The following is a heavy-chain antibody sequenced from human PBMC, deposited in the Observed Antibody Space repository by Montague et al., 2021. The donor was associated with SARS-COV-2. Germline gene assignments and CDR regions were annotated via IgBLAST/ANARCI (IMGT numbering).Heavy chain of an antibody. CDR1: GFSFSTFW. CDR3: ARAGEDYYYDSSGFLY. D-gene: IGHD3-22*01. CDR2: IKPDGSDK. V-gene: IGHV3-7*05. Sequence: SLRLSCAASGFSFSTFWMTWVRQAPGKGLEWVASIKPDGSDKYYVESVKGRFTISRDNARNSLYLQLNNLRAEDTAVYYCARAGEDYYYDSSGFLYWGQGILVTVSS. J-gene: IGHJ4*02.